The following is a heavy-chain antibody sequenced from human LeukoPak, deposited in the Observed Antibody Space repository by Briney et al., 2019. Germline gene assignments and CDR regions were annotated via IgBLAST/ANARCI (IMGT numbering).Heavy chain of an antibody. V-gene: IGHV4-30-4*01. Sequence: SETLSLTCTVSGGSISSGDYYWSWIRQPPGKGLEWIGYIYYSGSTYYNPSLKSRVTISVDTSKNQFSLKLSSVTAADTAVYYCAREEGYYYDSSGHYYWGQGTLVTVSS. CDR3: AREEGYYYDSSGHYY. D-gene: IGHD3-22*01. CDR1: GGSISSGDYY. J-gene: IGHJ4*02. CDR2: IYYSGST.